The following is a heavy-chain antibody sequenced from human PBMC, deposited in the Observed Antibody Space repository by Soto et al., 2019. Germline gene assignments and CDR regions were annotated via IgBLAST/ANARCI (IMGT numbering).Heavy chain of an antibody. Sequence: GDSLKISFKGSGYSFTNYWISWVRQMPGKGLEWMGRIDPSDSYTNYSPSFQGHVTMSADKSISTAYLQWSSLKASDTAMYYCGRVRVDKAEGWFDPWGQGTLVTVPQ. CDR1: GYSFTNYW. CDR2: IDPSDSYT. V-gene: IGHV5-10-1*01. D-gene: IGHD5-18*01. J-gene: IGHJ5*02. CDR3: GRVRVDKAEGWFDP.